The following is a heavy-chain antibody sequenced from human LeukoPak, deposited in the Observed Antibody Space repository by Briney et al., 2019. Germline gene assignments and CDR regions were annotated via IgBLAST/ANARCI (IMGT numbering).Heavy chain of an antibody. CDR3: ARALSDTSGYELAY. CDR1: GGTFSNYT. J-gene: IGHJ4*02. Sequence: GSSVKVSCKASGGTFSNYTITWVQQAPGQGLEWMGRIIPGLGIINYAQKYEGRGSVTADKSTSTAYMELSSLRADDTAVYYCARALSDTSGYELAYWGQGTLVTVSS. D-gene: IGHD3-22*01. CDR2: IIPGLGII. V-gene: IGHV1-69*02.